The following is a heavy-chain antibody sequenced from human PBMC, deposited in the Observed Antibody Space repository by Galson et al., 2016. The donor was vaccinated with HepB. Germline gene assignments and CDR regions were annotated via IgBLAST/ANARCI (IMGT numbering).Heavy chain of an antibody. Sequence: QSGAEVKKPGESLRISCSTSGYTFSNYWIAWVRQMPGKGLEWMGIIFPDDSEARYSPSFQGQVTFSVDKSISTAFLQWTSLKASDTAIYYCAREGVVQLPGRGTATHCDFGMDVWGQGTTVTVSS. J-gene: IGHJ6*02. CDR3: AREGVVQLPGRGTATHCDFGMDV. V-gene: IGHV5-51*01. CDR1: GYTFSNYW. D-gene: IGHD1-1*01. CDR2: IFPDDSEA.